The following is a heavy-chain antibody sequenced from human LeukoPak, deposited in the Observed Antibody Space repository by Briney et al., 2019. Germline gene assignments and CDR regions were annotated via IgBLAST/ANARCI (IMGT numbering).Heavy chain of an antibody. CDR1: GYTFAAYF. Sequence: ASVKVSCKASGYTFAAYFIHWVRQAPGQGLEWMGRINPNGGDTNYAQKFQGRVTMTGDTSISTAYMELSRLRSDDTAMYYCARVGFTSSWSYFDYWGQGTLVTVSS. V-gene: IGHV1-2*06. D-gene: IGHD6-13*01. CDR2: INPNGGDT. J-gene: IGHJ4*02. CDR3: ARVGFTSSWSYFDY.